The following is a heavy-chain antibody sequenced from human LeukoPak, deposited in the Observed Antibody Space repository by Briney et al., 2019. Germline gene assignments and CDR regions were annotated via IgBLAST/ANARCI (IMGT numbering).Heavy chain of an antibody. D-gene: IGHD2/OR15-2a*01. CDR3: AREGPRGNSQFDY. J-gene: IGHJ4*02. V-gene: IGHV3-33*01. CDR1: GFTFSNYG. CDR2: IWYDGSNK. Sequence: GGSLRLSCAAPGFTFSNYGMHWVRQAPGKGLEWVALIWYDGSNKYYTDSVKGRLTISRDNSKDTLFLQMNSLRAEDTAVYYCAREGPRGNSQFDYWGQGTLVTVSS.